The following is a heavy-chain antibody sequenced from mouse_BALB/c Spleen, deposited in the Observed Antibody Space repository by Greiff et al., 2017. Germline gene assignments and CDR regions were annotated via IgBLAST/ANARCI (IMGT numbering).Heavy chain of an antibody. CDR3: ARVATMITTAWFAY. CDR1: GFTFSSFG. Sequence: EVKLEESGGGLVQPGGSRKLSCAASGFTFSSFGMHWVRQAPEQGLEWVAYISSGSSTIYYADTVKGRFTISRDNPKNTLFLQMTSLRSEDTAMYYCARVATMITTAWFAYWGQGTLVTVSA. V-gene: IGHV5-17*02. J-gene: IGHJ3*01. D-gene: IGHD2-4*01. CDR2: ISSGSSTI.